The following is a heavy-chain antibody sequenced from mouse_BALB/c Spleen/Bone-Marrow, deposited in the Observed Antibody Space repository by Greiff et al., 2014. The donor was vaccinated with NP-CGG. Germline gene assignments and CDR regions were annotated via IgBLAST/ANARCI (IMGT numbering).Heavy chain of an antibody. CDR2: IYPGDGDT. J-gene: IGHJ2*01. Sequence: VQLVESGAELARPGASVKLSCKASGYTFTSYWMQWVKQRPGQGLEWIGAIYPGDGDTRYTQKFKGKATLTAEKSSSTAYMQLSSLASEDSAVYYCGSSYDYDGRDYWGQGTTLTVSS. CDR3: GSSYDYDGRDY. CDR1: GYTFTSYW. D-gene: IGHD2-4*01. V-gene: IGHV1-87*01.